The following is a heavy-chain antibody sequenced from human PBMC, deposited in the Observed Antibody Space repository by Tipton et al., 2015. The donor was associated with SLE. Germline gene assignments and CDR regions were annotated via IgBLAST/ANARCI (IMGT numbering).Heavy chain of an antibody. D-gene: IGHD6-6*01. V-gene: IGHV4-59*01. J-gene: IGHJ4*02. CDR1: GASISTYY. CDR2: ISSDGNT. CDR3: ARQRVQPGGDYFDY. Sequence: TLSLTCNVSGASISTYYWTWIRQTPGKGLEWLGYISSDGNTNYNPSLQSRVVISHDTSKNQFSLRLRSMTAADTAVYYCARQRVQPGGDYFDYWGQGSLVTVSS.